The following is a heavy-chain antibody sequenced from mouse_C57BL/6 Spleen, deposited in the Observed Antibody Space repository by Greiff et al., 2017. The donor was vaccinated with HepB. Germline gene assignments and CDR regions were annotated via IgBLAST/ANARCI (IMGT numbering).Heavy chain of an antibody. J-gene: IGHJ2*01. CDR3: ARDGTTVVAFDY. V-gene: IGHV3-6*01. D-gene: IGHD1-1*01. CDR1: GYSITSGYY. CDR2: ISYDGSN. Sequence: EVQLQESGPGLVKPSQSLSLTCSVTGYSITSGYYWNWIRQFPGNKREWMGYISYDGSNNYNPSLKNRISITRDTSKNQFFLKLNSVTTEDTATYYCARDGTTVVAFDYWGQGTTLTVSS.